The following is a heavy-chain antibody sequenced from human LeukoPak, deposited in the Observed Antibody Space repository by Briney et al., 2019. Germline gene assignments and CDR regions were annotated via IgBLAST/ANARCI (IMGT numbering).Heavy chain of an antibody. CDR3: ALLRYFDWFFDY. Sequence: SETLSLTCTVSGGSISSGGYYWSWIRQHPGKGLEWIGYIYYSGSTNYNPSLKSRVTISVDTSKNQFSLKLSSVTAADTAVYYCALLRYFDWFFDYWGQGTLVTVSS. J-gene: IGHJ4*02. CDR2: IYYSGST. CDR1: GGSISSGGYY. D-gene: IGHD3-9*01. V-gene: IGHV4-61*08.